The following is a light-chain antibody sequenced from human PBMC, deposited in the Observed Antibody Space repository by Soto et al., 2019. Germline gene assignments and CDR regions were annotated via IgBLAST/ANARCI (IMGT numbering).Light chain of an antibody. CDR1: QGISSY. V-gene: IGKV1-9*01. Sequence: DIQLPQSPSFLSASVGDRVTITCRASQGISSYLAWYQQKPGKAPKLLIYVASTLQSGVPSRFSGSVSGTEFTLTISSLQPEDFATYFCQQHNSYPLTFGGGTKVEIK. J-gene: IGKJ4*01. CDR2: VAS. CDR3: QQHNSYPLT.